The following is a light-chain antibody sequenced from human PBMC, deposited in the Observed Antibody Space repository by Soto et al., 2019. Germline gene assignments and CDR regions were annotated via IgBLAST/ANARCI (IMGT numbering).Light chain of an antibody. CDR2: EVS. Sequence: QSALTQPASVSGSPGQSITISCSGTSSDVGAYTSVSWYQQHPVKAPKLMIYEVSNRPSGVSNRFSGSKSANTASLTISGLQADDESHYYCTSYTSDNRSYVFGTGTKLTVL. J-gene: IGLJ1*01. CDR3: TSYTSDNRSYV. V-gene: IGLV2-14*01. CDR1: SSDVGAYTS.